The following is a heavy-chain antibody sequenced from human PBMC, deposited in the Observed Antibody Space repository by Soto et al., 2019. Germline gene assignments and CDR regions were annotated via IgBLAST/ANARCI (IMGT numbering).Heavy chain of an antibody. Sequence: GGSLRLSCAASGFTSSSYWMHWVRQPPGKGLVWVSRINPDGSTTNYADSVKGRFTISRDNAKNTLYLQMNSLRADDTALYYCAREFDGGSLPIDLWGRGTLVTVSS. V-gene: IGHV3-74*01. J-gene: IGHJ2*01. D-gene: IGHD2-15*01. CDR1: GFTSSSYW. CDR3: AREFDGGSLPIDL. CDR2: INPDGSTT.